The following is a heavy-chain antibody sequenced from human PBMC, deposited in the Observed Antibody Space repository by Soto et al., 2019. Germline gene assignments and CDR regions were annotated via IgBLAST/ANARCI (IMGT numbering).Heavy chain of an antibody. D-gene: IGHD6-6*01. J-gene: IGHJ4*02. CDR2: ISSSSSYI. CDR1: GFTFSSYS. V-gene: IGHV3-21*01. Sequence: GGSLRLSCAASGFTFSSYSMNWVRQAPGKGLEWVSSISSSSSYIYYADSVKGRFTISRDNAKNSLYLQMNSLGAEDTAVYYCARDLYRIAARPSAIDYWGQGTLVTVSS. CDR3: ARDLYRIAARPSAIDY.